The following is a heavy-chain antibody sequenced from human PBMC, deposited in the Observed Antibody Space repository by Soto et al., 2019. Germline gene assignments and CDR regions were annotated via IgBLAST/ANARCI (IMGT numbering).Heavy chain of an antibody. CDR1: GFTFSSYA. J-gene: IGHJ4*02. D-gene: IGHD3-22*01. CDR2: ISTNGGST. V-gene: IGHV3-64D*06. Sequence: PGGSLRLSCSASGFTFSSYAMHWVRQAPGKGLEYVSSISTNGGSTHYADSVKGRFTISRDNSKNTQYLQMSSLRADDTAVYYCVKGEYYYDSSGYYPFDYWGPGTQVTVSS. CDR3: VKGEYYYDSSGYYPFDY.